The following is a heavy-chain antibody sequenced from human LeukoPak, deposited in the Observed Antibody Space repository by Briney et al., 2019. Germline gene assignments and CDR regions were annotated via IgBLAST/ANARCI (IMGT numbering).Heavy chain of an antibody. J-gene: IGHJ4*02. D-gene: IGHD2-21*02. CDR2: INPNSGGT. Sequence: ASVKVSCKASGYTFTGYYMHWVRQPPGPGLEWMGWINPNSGGTNYAQKFQGRVTMTRDTSISTAYMELSRLRSDDTAVYYCARVPGVVVTAIRPFDYWGQGTLVTVSS. CDR3: ARVPGVVVTAIRPFDY. CDR1: GYTFTGYY. V-gene: IGHV1-2*02.